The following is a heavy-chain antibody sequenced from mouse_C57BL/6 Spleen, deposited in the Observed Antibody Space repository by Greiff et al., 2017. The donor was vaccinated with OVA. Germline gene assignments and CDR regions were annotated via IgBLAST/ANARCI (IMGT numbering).Heavy chain of an antibody. CDR2: IYPSDSET. Sequence: VQLQQPGAELVRPGSSVKLSCKASGYTFTSYWMDWVKQRPGQGLEWIGNIYPSDSETHYNQKFKDKATLTVDKSSSTAYMQLSSLTSEDSAVYYRARGEYPLWDFDGWGTGTTVTVSS. CDR3: ARGEYPLWDFDG. V-gene: IGHV1-61*01. CDR1: GYTFTSYW. D-gene: IGHD5-2*01. J-gene: IGHJ1*03.